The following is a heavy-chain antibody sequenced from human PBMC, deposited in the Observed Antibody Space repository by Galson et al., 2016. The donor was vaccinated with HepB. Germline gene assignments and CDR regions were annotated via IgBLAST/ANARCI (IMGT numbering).Heavy chain of an antibody. V-gene: IGHV3-33*01. CDR2: IWYDGRNK. D-gene: IGHD4-17*01. CDR3: ARGDYGAYSPFGMDV. J-gene: IGHJ6*02. Sequence: SLRLSCAASGFTFSSYGMHWVRQAPGKGLKCVAVIWYDGRNKQFADSVKGRFTISRDNSKNTVYLQMNSLRAEDTAVYYCARGDYGAYSPFGMDVWGQGTTVTVSS. CDR1: GFTFSSYG.